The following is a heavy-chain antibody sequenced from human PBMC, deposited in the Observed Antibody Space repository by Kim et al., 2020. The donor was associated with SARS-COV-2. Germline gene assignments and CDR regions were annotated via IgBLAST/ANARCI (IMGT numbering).Heavy chain of an antibody. CDR3: ARDGGATSMDV. J-gene: IGHJ6*02. V-gene: IGHV3-30*01. Sequence: KYYADSVKGRFTISRDNSKNTLYLQMNSLRAEDTAVYYCARDGGATSMDVWGQGTTVTVSS. CDR2: K. D-gene: IGHD1-26*01.